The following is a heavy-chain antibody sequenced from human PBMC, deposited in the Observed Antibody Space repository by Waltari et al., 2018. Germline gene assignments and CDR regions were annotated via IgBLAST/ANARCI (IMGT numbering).Heavy chain of an antibody. CDR3: AGDSGSYHTGFDY. D-gene: IGHD1-26*01. CDR1: GFSFSIWE. J-gene: IGHJ4*02. V-gene: IGHV3-48*03. Sequence: EVQLVESGGGLIQPGGSLRLSCAASGFSFSIWEMNWVRQAPGKGWEWVSYISGSDGYTTYYADSVKVRFIISRDNAKNSLYLQMNSLRAEDTAVYYCAGDSGSYHTGFDYWGQGTLVTVSS. CDR2: ISGSDGYTT.